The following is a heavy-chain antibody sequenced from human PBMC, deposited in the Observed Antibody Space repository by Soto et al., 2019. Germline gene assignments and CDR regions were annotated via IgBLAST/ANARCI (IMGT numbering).Heavy chain of an antibody. J-gene: IGHJ6*02. V-gene: IGHV4-34*01. Sequence: SETLSLTCAVSGGSFSGYYWGWVRQPPGKGLEWVGEINYSGSTNYNPSLKRRVTISVDTSKNQVSLKVTSVTAADTAMYYCARRNYFYALDVWGQGTTVTVSS. CDR1: GGSFSGYY. CDR2: INYSGST. CDR3: ARRNYFYALDV.